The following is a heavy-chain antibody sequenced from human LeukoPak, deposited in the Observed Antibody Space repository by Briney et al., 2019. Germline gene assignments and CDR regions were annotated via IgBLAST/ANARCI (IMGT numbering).Heavy chain of an antibody. CDR2: IIPMLGIA. CDR1: GGTFSSYA. CDR3: ARVERVQVATLGAFDI. Sequence: VASVKVSCKASGGTFSSYAISWVRQAPGQGLERMGRIIPMLGIANYAQKFQGRVTITADKSTSTAYMELSSLRSEDTAVCYCARVERVQVATLGAFDIWGQGTMVTVSS. V-gene: IGHV1-69*04. D-gene: IGHD5-12*01. J-gene: IGHJ3*02.